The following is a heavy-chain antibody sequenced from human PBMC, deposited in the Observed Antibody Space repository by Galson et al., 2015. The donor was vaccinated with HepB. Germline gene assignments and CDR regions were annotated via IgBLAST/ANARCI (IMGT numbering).Heavy chain of an antibody. D-gene: IGHD6-6*01. Sequence: SLRLSCAASGFTFSSYAMHWVRQAPGRGLEWVAVISYDGSNKYYADSVKGRFTISRDNSKNTLYLQMNSLRAEDTAVYYCARDRESSFDLWGRGTLVTVSS. CDR1: GFTFSSYA. J-gene: IGHJ2*01. CDR3: ARDRESSFDL. CDR2: ISYDGSNK. V-gene: IGHV3-30*04.